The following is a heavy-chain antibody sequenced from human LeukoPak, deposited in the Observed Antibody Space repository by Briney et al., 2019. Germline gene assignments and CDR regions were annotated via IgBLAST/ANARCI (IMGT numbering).Heavy chain of an antibody. Sequence: SETLSLTCAVYGGSFSGYYWSWIRQPPGKGLEWIGEINHSGSTNYNPSLKSRVTISVDTSKNQFSLKLSSVTAADTAMYYCARALRYFDWLPPIDYWGQGTLVTVSS. D-gene: IGHD3-9*01. CDR3: ARALRYFDWLPPIDY. CDR1: GGSFSGYY. J-gene: IGHJ4*02. CDR2: INHSGST. V-gene: IGHV4-34*01.